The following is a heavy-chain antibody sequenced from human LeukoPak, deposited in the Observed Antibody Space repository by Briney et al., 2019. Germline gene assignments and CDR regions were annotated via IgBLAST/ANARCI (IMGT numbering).Heavy chain of an antibody. V-gene: IGHV3-23*01. Sequence: GGSLRLSCAASGFTFSSYAMSWVRQAPGKGLEWVSAISGSGGSTYYADSVKGRFTISRDNSKNTLYLQMNSLRAEDTAVYYCAKVGDSSSPKDSYYFDHWGQGTLVTVSS. J-gene: IGHJ4*02. CDR1: GFTFSSYA. D-gene: IGHD6-6*01. CDR3: AKVGDSSSPKDSYYFDH. CDR2: ISGSGGST.